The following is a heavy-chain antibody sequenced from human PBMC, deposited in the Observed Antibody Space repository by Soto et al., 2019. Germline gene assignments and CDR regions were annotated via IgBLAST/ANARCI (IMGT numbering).Heavy chain of an antibody. D-gene: IGHD1-26*01. CDR2: IYYSGST. V-gene: IGHV4-31*03. CDR1: GGSISSGGYY. J-gene: IGHJ3*02. CDR3: ARGRRSGSYFTTNDAFDI. Sequence: SETLSLTCTVSGGSISSGGYYWGWIRQHPGKGLEWIGYIYYSGSTYYNPSLKSRVTISVDTSKNQFSLKLSSVTAADTAVYYCARGRRSGSYFTTNDAFDIWGQGTMVTVSS.